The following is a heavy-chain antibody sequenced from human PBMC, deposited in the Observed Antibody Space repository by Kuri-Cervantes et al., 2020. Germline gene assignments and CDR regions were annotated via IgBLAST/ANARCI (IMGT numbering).Heavy chain of an antibody. J-gene: IGHJ6*02. Sequence: LSLTCAASGFTFSSYGMHWVRQAPGKGLEWVALISYDGSNKYYADSVKGRFTISRDNSKNTLYLQMNSLRAEDTAVYYCARGHSSGWYQYYYYYYGMDVWGQGTTVTVSS. CDR2: ISYDGSNK. D-gene: IGHD6-19*01. V-gene: IGHV3-30*03. CDR1: GFTFSSYG. CDR3: ARGHSSGWYQYYYYYYGMDV.